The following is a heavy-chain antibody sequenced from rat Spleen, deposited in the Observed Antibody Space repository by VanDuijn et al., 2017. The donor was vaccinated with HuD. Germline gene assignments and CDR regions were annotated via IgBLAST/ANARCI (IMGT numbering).Heavy chain of an antibody. J-gene: IGHJ2*01. Sequence: EVQLVESDGGLVQPGRSLKLSCAASGFTFSDYYMAWVRQAPGKGLEWIGEIKKDSRTINQNPSLKDKFTISRDNAQNTLYLQMSKLGSEDTAIYYCAREIHYYFDYWGQGVMVTVSS. CDR1: GFTFSDYY. V-gene: IGHV4-2*01. D-gene: IGHD2-1*01. CDR3: AREIHYYFDY. CDR2: IKKDSRTI.